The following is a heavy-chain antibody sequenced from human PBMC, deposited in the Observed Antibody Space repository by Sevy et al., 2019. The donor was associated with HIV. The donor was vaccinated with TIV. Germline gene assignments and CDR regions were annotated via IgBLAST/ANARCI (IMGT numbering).Heavy chain of an antibody. CDR2: IYYSGGT. Sequence: SETLSLTCTVSGGSISSYYWSWIRQPPGKGLEWIGYIYYSGGTNYNPSLKSRVTISVDTSKNQFSLKLSSGTAADTAVYYCAREDSSGWERGSFDYWGQGTLVTVSS. J-gene: IGHJ4*02. CDR1: GGSISSYY. V-gene: IGHV4-59*01. CDR3: AREDSSGWERGSFDY. D-gene: IGHD6-19*01.